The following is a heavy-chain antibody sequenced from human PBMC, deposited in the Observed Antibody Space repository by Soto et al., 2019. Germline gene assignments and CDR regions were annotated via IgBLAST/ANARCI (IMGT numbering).Heavy chain of an antibody. CDR2: IHYNGRT. Sequence: SETLSLTCNVSGGSISSDYYYWSWIRQPPGQGLEWIGYIHYNGRTYYNPSLKSRVIISIDTSKSQFFLKVRSVTVADTAVYFCARGGAIVDCYFDSWGQGTMVTVYS. D-gene: IGHD1-26*01. CDR1: GGSISSDYYY. V-gene: IGHV4-30-4*01. J-gene: IGHJ4*02. CDR3: ARGGAIVDCYFDS.